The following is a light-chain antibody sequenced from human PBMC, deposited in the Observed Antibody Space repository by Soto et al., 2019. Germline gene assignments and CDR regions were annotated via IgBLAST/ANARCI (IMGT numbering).Light chain of an antibody. CDR1: QSINIW. CDR3: QLYNTYRYS. J-gene: IGKJ2*01. Sequence: DIRMTQSPSTLSASVGDRVTITCRASQSINIWLAWYQQTPGKAPKLLIYDASSLESGVPSRFSGSGSGTEFTLTINSLQPDDFATYYCQLYNTYRYSFGQGTKLEIK. V-gene: IGKV1-5*01. CDR2: DAS.